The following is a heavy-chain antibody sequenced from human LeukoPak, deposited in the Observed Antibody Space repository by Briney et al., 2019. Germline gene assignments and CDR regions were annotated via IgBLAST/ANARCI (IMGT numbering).Heavy chain of an antibody. CDR3: ARAPRNSSTMLDY. V-gene: IGHV1-46*01. Sequence: ASVKVSCKGSGYTFTSYWIQWVRQAPGQGLEWMGLNNPDGGSTAYAHRFQGRVTMTRDTSTSTVYMDLSSLRSEDTAMYYCARAPRNSSTMLDYWGQGTLVTVSS. J-gene: IGHJ4*02. D-gene: IGHD6-13*01. CDR2: NNPDGGST. CDR1: GYTFTSYW.